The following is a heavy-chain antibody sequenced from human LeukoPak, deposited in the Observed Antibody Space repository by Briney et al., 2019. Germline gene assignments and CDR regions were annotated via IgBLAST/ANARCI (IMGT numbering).Heavy chain of an antibody. Sequence: SGTLSLTCAVSGGSISSSSYYWGWIRQPPGKGLEWIGSIYYSGITYYNPSLRSRVTISVDTSKNQFSLKLSSVTAADTAVYYCARVSVVAAAAANWFDPWGQGTLVTVSS. CDR3: ARVSVVAAAAANWFDP. J-gene: IGHJ5*02. D-gene: IGHD6-13*01. CDR1: GGSISSSSYY. V-gene: IGHV4-39*07. CDR2: IYYSGIT.